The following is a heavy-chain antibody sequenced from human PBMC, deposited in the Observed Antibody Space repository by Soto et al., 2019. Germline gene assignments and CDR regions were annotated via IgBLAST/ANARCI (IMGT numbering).Heavy chain of an antibody. D-gene: IGHD1-26*01. V-gene: IGHV1-3*01. J-gene: IGHJ6*02. CDR2: NNAGNGNT. Sequence: ASVKVSCKASGYTFTSYAMHWVRQAPGQRLEWMGWNNAGNGNTKYSQKFQGRVTITRDTSASTAYMELSSLRSEDTAVYYCAGAAPGWEDGMDVWGQGTTVTVSS. CDR3: AGAAPGWEDGMDV. CDR1: GYTFTSYA.